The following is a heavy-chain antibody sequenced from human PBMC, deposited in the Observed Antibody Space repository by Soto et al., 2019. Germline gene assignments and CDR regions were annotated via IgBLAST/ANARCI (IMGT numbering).Heavy chain of an antibody. Sequence: GGSLRLSCAASGFTFSSYAMSWVRQAPGKGLEWVSAISGSGGSTYYADSVKGRFTISRDNSKNTLYLQMNSLRAEDTAVYYCAKIALPWGSGWETYFDYWGQGTLVTVSS. J-gene: IGHJ4*02. CDR1: GFTFSSYA. V-gene: IGHV3-23*01. CDR3: AKIALPWGSGWETYFDY. D-gene: IGHD6-19*01. CDR2: ISGSGGST.